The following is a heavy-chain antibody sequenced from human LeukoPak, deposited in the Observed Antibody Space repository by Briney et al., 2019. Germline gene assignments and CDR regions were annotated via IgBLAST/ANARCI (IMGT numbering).Heavy chain of an antibody. CDR3: AKRYCSGGSCYPLDY. CDR2: ISGSGGST. J-gene: IGHJ4*02. D-gene: IGHD2-15*01. Sequence: GGSLRLSCAASGFSFTSYAMSWVRQDPGKGLEWVSAISGSGGSTYYADSVKGRFTISRDNSKNTLYLQMNSLRAEDTAVYYCAKRYCSGGSCYPLDYWGQGTLVTVSS. V-gene: IGHV3-23*01. CDR1: GFSFTSYA.